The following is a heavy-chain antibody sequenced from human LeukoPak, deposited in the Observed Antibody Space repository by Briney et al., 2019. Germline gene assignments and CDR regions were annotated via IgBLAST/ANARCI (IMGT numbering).Heavy chain of an antibody. Sequence: ASVKVSCKASGYTFTSYDINWVRQATGQGLEWMGWMNPNSGNTGYAQKFQGRVTMTRNTSISTAYMELSSLRSEDTAVYHCARRRIAAAGMVFDYWGQGTLSPSPQ. D-gene: IGHD6-13*01. CDR3: ARRRIAAAGMVFDY. J-gene: IGHJ4*02. CDR2: MNPNSGNT. V-gene: IGHV1-8*01. CDR1: GYTFTSYD.